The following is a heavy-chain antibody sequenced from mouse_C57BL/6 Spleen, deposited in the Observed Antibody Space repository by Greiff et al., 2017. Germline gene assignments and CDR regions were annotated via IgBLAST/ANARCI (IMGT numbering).Heavy chain of an antibody. CDR2: IFPGNGDT. Sequence: QVQLQQSGAELVRPGASVKMSCKASGYTFTSYYMHWVKQTPRQGLEWIGAIFPGNGDTSYNQKFKGKATLTVDKSSSTAYMRLSSLTSEDSAVYVCAREYYYGSSPYYYAMDYWGQGTSVTVSS. D-gene: IGHD1-1*01. CDR1: GYTFTSYY. CDR3: AREYYYGSSPYYYAMDY. V-gene: IGHV1-12*01. J-gene: IGHJ4*01.